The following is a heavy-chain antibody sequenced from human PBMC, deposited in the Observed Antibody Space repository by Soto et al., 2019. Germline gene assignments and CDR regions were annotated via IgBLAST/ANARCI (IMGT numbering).Heavy chain of an antibody. CDR3: AREVYGVARFDI. D-gene: IGHD4-17*01. CDR1: GGSISSYY. V-gene: IGHV4-59*01. J-gene: IGHJ3*02. CDR2: IYYSGST. Sequence: PSETLSLTCTVSGGSISSYYWSWIRQPPGKGLEWIGYIYYSGSTNYNPSLKSRVTISVDTSKNQFSLKLSSVTTADTAVYYCAREVYGVARFDIWGQGTMVTVSS.